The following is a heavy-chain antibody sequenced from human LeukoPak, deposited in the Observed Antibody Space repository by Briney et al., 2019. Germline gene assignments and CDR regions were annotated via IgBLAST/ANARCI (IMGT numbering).Heavy chain of an antibody. CDR2: IYTSGST. CDR1: GGSFSGYY. CDR3: ARSEGLRLGELSSNPLFDY. Sequence: SETLSLTCAVYGGSFSGYYWSWIRQPAGKGLEWIGRIYTSGSTNYNPSLKSRVTMSVDTSKNQFSLKLSSVTAADTAVYYCARSEGLRLGELSSNPLFDYWGQGTLVTVSS. D-gene: IGHD3-16*02. J-gene: IGHJ4*02. V-gene: IGHV4-59*10.